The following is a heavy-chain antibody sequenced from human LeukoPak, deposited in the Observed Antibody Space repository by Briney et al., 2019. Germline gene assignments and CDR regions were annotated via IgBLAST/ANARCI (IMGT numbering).Heavy chain of an antibody. CDR3: ATGARALLWFGEFQSNS. Sequence: GGSLRLSCAASGFTFSSYAMHWVRQAPGKGLEWVAVISYDGSNKYYADSVKGRFTISRDNSKNTLYLQRNSLRAEDTAVYYCATGARALLWFGEFQSNSWGQGTLVTVSS. CDR2: ISYDGSNK. V-gene: IGHV3-30*04. J-gene: IGHJ4*02. CDR1: GFTFSSYA. D-gene: IGHD3-10*01.